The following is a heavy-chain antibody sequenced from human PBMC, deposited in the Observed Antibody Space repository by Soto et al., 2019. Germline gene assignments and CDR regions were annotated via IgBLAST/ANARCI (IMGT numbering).Heavy chain of an antibody. Sequence: SVFRQLPGKKLKWIWEINHSGSTNYTPSLKSRVTISVDTSKNQFSLKLSSVTAADTAVYYCARGRRGYCSSTSWYSFKDYYYGMDVWGQGTTVT. CDR3: ARGRRGYCSSTSWYSFKDYYYGMDV. J-gene: IGHJ6*02. V-gene: IGHV4-34*01. D-gene: IGHD2-2*02. CDR2: INHSGST.